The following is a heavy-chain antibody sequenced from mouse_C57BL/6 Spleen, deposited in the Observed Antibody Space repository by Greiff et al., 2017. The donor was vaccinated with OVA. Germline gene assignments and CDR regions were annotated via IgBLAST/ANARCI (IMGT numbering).Heavy chain of an antibody. Sequence: EVQLVESGPGLVKPSQSLSLTCSVTGYSITSGYYWNWIRQFPGNKLEWMGYLSYDGSNNYNPSLKNRISITRDTSKNQFFLKLNSVTTEDTATYYCALTGTDYCDYWGQGTTLTVSS. CDR1: GYSITSGYY. CDR3: ALTGTDYCDY. J-gene: IGHJ2*01. V-gene: IGHV3-6*01. D-gene: IGHD4-1*01. CDR2: LSYDGSN.